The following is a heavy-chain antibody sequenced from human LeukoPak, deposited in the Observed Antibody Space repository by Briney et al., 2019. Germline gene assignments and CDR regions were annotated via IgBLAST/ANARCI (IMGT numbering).Heavy chain of an antibody. D-gene: IGHD2-2*01. CDR2: ISSSSSYI. V-gene: IGHV3-21*01. Sequence: GGSLRLSCAASGFTFSSYSMNWVRQAPGKGLEWVSSISSSSSYIYYADSVKGRFTISRDNAKNSLYLQMNSLRAEDTAVYYCARSPDIVVVPAADIGSWFDPWGQGTLVTVSS. J-gene: IGHJ5*02. CDR1: GFTFSSYS. CDR3: ARSPDIVVVPAADIGSWFDP.